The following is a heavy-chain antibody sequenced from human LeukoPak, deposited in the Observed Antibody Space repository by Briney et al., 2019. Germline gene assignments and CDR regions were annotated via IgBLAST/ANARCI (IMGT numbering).Heavy chain of an antibody. CDR3: ARAERTVSGLDV. J-gene: IGHJ6*02. V-gene: IGHV1-2*02. CDR2: MNPHSGGT. Sequence: ASVQVSCTASGYXLTAYYMHWVRQAPGQGLEWMGWMNPHSGGTNYAQKFRARVTMTTDTTINTAYLELTGLTSDDTALYYCARAERTVSGLDVWGQGTTVTVSS. CDR1: GYXLTAYY. D-gene: IGHD2-2*01.